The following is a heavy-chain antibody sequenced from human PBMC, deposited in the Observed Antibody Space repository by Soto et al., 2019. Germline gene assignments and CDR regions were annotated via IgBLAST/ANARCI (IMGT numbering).Heavy chain of an antibody. CDR1: GFTFSNYG. V-gene: IGHV3-23*01. Sequence: EVQLLESGGGLVQPGGSLRLSCAASGFTFSNYGMTWVRQAPGKGLEWVSAISGSGGSTYYADSVKGRFTISRDNSKNTLYLQMNSLRAEDTAVYYCAKGEGYCSGGSCPSYWYFDLWGRGTLVTVSS. CDR2: ISGSGGST. D-gene: IGHD2-15*01. CDR3: AKGEGYCSGGSCPSYWYFDL. J-gene: IGHJ2*01.